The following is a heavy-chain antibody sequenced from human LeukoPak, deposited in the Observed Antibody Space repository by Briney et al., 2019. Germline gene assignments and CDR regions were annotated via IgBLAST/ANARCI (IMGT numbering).Heavy chain of an antibody. Sequence: QPGGSLRLSCAASGFTFNSYGMHWVRQAPGKGLEWVAVIRYDGSNKKYADFVKGRFTISRDNSKNTLYLQMNSLRAEDTAVYYCAKGLYCSSTSCYFENYYYYYMDVWGKGTTVTVSS. CDR2: IRYDGSNK. V-gene: IGHV3-33*06. J-gene: IGHJ6*03. D-gene: IGHD2-2*01. CDR1: GFTFNSYG. CDR3: AKGLYCSSTSCYFENYYYYYMDV.